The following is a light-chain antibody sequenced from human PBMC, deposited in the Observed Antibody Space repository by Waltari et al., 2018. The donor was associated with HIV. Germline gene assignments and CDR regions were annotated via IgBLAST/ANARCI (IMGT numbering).Light chain of an antibody. CDR3: QQSYSTPWT. V-gene: IGKV1-39*01. J-gene: IGKJ1*01. Sequence: DIQMTQSPSSLSASVGDRVTITCRASQSISNYLNWYQQKPGKAPKLLIYAASSLHSGVPSRFSGSGSWTDFTLTISSLQPEDFATYYCQQSYSTPWTFGQGTKVEIK. CDR1: QSISNY. CDR2: AAS.